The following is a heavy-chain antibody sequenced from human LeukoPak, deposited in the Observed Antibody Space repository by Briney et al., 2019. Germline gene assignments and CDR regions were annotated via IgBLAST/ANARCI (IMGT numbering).Heavy chain of an antibody. CDR2: INPNSGGT. CDR1: GYTFTGYY. Sequence: ASVKVSCKASGYTFTGYYMHWVRQAPGQGHEWMGWINPNSGGTKYAQKFQGRVTMTRDTSISTGDMELSRLRSDDTAVYYCARGEVSSWYDYFQHWGQGSLVTVSS. V-gene: IGHV1-2*02. D-gene: IGHD6-13*01. CDR3: ARGEVSSWYDYFQH. J-gene: IGHJ1*01.